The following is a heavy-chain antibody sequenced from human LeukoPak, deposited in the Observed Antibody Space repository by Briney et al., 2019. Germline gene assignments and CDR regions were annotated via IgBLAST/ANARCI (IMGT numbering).Heavy chain of an antibody. Sequence: PVGSLRLSCAASGFTFSTYEMNWVRQAPGKGLEWVSYISSSHNTIDYADSVKGRFSISRDNAKNSLYLQRKSLRDEDTAVYYCAREDGGKADIWGQGTMVTVSS. CDR1: GFTFSTYE. V-gene: IGHV3-48*02. CDR2: ISSSHNTI. CDR3: AREDGGKADI. D-gene: IGHD4-23*01. J-gene: IGHJ3*02.